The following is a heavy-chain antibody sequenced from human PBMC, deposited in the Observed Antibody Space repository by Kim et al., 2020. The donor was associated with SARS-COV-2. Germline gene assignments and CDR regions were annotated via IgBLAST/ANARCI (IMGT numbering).Heavy chain of an antibody. J-gene: IGHJ4*02. V-gene: IGHV4-59*01. Sequence: SETLSLTCTVSGGSISSYYWSWIRQPPGKGLEWIGYIYYSGSTNYNPSLKSRVTISVDTSKNQFSLKLSSVTAADTAVYYCARGDSSGYSHYYFDYWGQGTLVTVSS. CDR3: ARGDSSGYSHYYFDY. CDR2: IYYSGST. CDR1: GGSISSYY. D-gene: IGHD3-22*01.